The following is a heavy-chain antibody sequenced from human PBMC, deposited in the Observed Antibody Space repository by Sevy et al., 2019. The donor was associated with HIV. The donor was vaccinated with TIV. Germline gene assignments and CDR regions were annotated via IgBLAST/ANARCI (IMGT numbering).Heavy chain of an antibody. Sequence: GGSLRLSCAASGFTFSSYSMNWVRQAPGKGLEWVSSISSSSSYIYYADSVKGRFTISRDNAKNSLYLQMNSLRAEDTAVYYCAGSYLSSYYFDYWGQGTLVTVSS. CDR3: AGSYLSSYYFDY. J-gene: IGHJ4*02. CDR1: GFTFSSYS. D-gene: IGHD6-6*01. V-gene: IGHV3-21*01. CDR2: ISSSSSYI.